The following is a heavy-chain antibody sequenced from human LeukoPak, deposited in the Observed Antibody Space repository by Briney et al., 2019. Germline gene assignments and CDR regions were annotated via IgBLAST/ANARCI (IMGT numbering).Heavy chain of an antibody. CDR1: GFTFTTYA. Sequence: GGSLRLSCTASGFTFTTYAMNWVRQAPGKGLEWVSYISASGSNIYYLDAVKGRFIVSRDNAMNSLFLQMNRPRAEDTAIYYCVRVKGTYFDFWGQGTLVTVSS. D-gene: IGHD1-1*01. CDR3: VRVKGTYFDF. V-gene: IGHV3-48*01. J-gene: IGHJ4*02. CDR2: ISASGSNI.